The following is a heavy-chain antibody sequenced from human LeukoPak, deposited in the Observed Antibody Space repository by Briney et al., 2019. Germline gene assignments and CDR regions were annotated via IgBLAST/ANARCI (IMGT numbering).Heavy chain of an antibody. V-gene: IGHV4-59*01. CDR3: ARELRAANWFDP. CDR1: GGSISSYY. J-gene: IGHJ5*02. Sequence: SETLSLTCTVSGGSISSYYWSWIRQPPGKGLEWIGYIYYSGSTNYNPSLKGRVTISVDTSKNQFSLKLSSVTAADTAVYYCARELRAANWFDPWGQGTLVTVSS. CDR2: IYYSGST.